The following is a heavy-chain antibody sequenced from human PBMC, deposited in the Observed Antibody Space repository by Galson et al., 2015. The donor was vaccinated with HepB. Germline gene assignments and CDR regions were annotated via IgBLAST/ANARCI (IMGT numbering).Heavy chain of an antibody. CDR1: GLTFSGYT. Sequence: SLRLSCAASGLTFSGYTMSWIRQSPGRGLQWVSYISTNGATTYYGDSVKGRFTISRDNSKNTLYLQMNSLRPEDTAVYYCAKDQGDGYRNYYYYYGMDVWGQGTTVTVSS. CDR2: ISTNGATT. V-gene: IGHV3-11*04. CDR3: AKDQGDGYRNYYYYYGMDV. D-gene: IGHD5-24*01. J-gene: IGHJ6*02.